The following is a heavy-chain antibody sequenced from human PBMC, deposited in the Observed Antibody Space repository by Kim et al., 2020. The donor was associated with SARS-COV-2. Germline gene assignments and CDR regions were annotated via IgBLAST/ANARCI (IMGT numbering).Heavy chain of an antibody. CDR1: GFTFSSYG. J-gene: IGHJ5*02. CDR2: IWYDGSNK. Sequence: GGSLRLSCAASGFTFSSYGMHWVRQAPGKGLEWVAVIWYDGSNKYYADSVKGRFTISRDNSKNTLYLQMNSLRAEDTAVYYCARDREPGYSSGWYSPHSGTNWFDPWGQGTLVTVSS. D-gene: IGHD6-19*01. CDR3: ARDREPGYSSGWYSPHSGTNWFDP. V-gene: IGHV3-33*08.